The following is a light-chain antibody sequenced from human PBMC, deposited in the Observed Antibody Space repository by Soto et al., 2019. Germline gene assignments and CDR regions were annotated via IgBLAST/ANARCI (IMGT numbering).Light chain of an antibody. CDR1: SSIIGNNY. J-gene: IGLJ3*02. CDR3: VAWDGSLSAFL. CDR2: ETN. V-gene: IGLV1-51*02. Sequence: QSVLTQPPSVSAAPGQKVTISCSGSSSIIGNNYVSWYQQLPGTAPKLLIYETNKRPSGIPDRFSGSKSGTSSTLDITGLQTGDEADYYCVAWDGSLSAFLFGGGTKLTVL.